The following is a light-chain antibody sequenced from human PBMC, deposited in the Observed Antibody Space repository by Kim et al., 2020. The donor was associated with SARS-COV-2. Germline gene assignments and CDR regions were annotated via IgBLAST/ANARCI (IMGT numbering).Light chain of an antibody. CDR2: AAS. CDR1: QSISSY. Sequence: TSVGDRVTITCRASQSISSYLNWYQQKPGKAPNLLIYAASSLQSGVPSRFSGSGSGTDFTLTISSLQPEDCATYYCQQSYKIPYTFGQGTKLEI. J-gene: IGKJ2*01. V-gene: IGKV1-39*01. CDR3: QQSYKIPYT.